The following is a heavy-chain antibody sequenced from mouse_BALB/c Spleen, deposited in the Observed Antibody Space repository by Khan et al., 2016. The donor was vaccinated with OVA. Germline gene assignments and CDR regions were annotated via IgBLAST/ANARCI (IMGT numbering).Heavy chain of an antibody. D-gene: IGHD1-1*01. CDR1: GYTFTAYD. CDR3: GRGGLRGVCMDY. J-gene: IGHJ4*01. V-gene: IGHV1S56*01. Sequence: QVQLQQPGPELVKPGALVKISCKASGYTFTAYDINWVKQRPGQGLEWSGWIYPGDGDTRYNENLKGRATLTADKSSNQAYMQLNTLTSEDAAVYSCGRGGLRGVCMDYWGQGTSVSVSS. CDR2: IYPGDGDT.